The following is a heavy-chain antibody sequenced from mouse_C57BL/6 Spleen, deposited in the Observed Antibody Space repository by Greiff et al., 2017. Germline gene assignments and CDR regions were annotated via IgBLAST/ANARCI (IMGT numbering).Heavy chain of an antibody. CDR3: ARNLYYDYDEGYAMDY. D-gene: IGHD2-4*01. J-gene: IGHJ4*01. CDR2: IFPGSGST. Sequence: VKLMESGPELVKPGASVKISCKASGYTFTDYYINWVKQRPGQGLEWIGWIFPGSGSTYYNEKFKGKATLTVDKSSSTAYMLLSSLTSEDSAVYFCARNLYYDYDEGYAMDYWGQGTSVTVSS. CDR1: GYTFTDYY. V-gene: IGHV1-75*01.